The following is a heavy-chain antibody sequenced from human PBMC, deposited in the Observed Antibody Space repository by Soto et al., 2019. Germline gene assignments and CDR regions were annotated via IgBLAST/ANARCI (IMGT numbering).Heavy chain of an antibody. Sequence: SETLSLTCAVSGVSISSGNWWTWVRQSPQRGLEYIGEIFHDGTANYYPSFERRVAISVDTSKNKFSLKLTSVTAADTALYFCARLVYDTRLNYMYFDFWGQGTLVTVSS. CDR3: ARLVYDTRLNYMYFDF. CDR2: IFHDGTA. D-gene: IGHD3-10*01. V-gene: IGHV4-4*02. J-gene: IGHJ4*02. CDR1: GVSISSGNW.